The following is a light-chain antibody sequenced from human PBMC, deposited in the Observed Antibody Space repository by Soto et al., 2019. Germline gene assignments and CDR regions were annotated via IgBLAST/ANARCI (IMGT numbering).Light chain of an antibody. CDR2: AAS. CDR1: QDISNY. V-gene: IGKV1-39*01. Sequence: IHMTQSPSSLSASVGDEVTITCQASQDISNYLNWYQQKPGKAPKLLIFAASSLQSGVPSRFSGSRSGPDFTLTISSLQPEDFATYYCQQSYSSPPTLGQGTKVDI. CDR3: QQSYSSPPT. J-gene: IGKJ1*01.